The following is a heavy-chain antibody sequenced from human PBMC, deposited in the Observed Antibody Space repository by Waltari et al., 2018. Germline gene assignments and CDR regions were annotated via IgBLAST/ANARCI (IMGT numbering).Heavy chain of an antibody. J-gene: IGHJ6*02. D-gene: IGHD1-1*01. V-gene: IGHV3-23*01. CDR3: VKALFASGMKYGVDV. CDR1: GFTCKHFD. Sequence: EVQLLESGGGLVQPGGSLRISCIACGFTCKHFDVGWGLQASGKGLGWVSHITSDGTYTYYADSVKGRFTVSRDDSRKTLFLHMSSLRAADTALYYCVKALFASGMKYGVDVWGQGTRVTVSS. CDR2: ITSDGTYT.